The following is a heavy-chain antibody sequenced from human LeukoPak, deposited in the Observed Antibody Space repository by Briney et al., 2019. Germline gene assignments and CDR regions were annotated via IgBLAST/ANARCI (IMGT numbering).Heavy chain of an antibody. Sequence: ASVKVSCKASGYTFTGYYMHWVRQAPGQGLEWMGWINPNSGGTNYAQKFQGRVTMTRDTSISTAYMELSRLRSDDTAVYYCARVFPNSHYCSGGSCYSYYFDYWGQGTLVIVSS. J-gene: IGHJ4*02. CDR3: ARVFPNSHYCSGGSCYSYYFDY. CDR2: INPNSGGT. V-gene: IGHV1-2*02. CDR1: GYTFTGYY. D-gene: IGHD2-15*01.